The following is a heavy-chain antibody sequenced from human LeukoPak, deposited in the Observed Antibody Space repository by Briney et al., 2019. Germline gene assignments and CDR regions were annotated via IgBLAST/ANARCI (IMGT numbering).Heavy chain of an antibody. Sequence: QPGGSLRLSCAASGFTFSSYWMSWVRQAPGKGLEWVANIKQDGSEKSYVESVRGRFTISRDNAKNSLYLQLNSLRAEDTALYYCARDNPPDYWGQGTLVTVSS. V-gene: IGHV3-7*03. J-gene: IGHJ4*02. CDR1: GFTFSSYW. CDR2: IKQDGSEK. CDR3: ARDNPPDY.